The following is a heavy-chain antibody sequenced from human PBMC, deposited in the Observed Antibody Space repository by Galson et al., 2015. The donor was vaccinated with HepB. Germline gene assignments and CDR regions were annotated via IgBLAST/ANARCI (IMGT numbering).Heavy chain of an antibody. J-gene: IGHJ4*02. CDR2: ISYDGSNK. D-gene: IGHD1-26*01. V-gene: IGHV3-30-3*01. CDR1: GFTFSSYA. Sequence: SLRLSCAASGFTFSSYAMHWVRQAPGKGLEWVAVISYDGSNKYYADSVKGRFTISRDNSKNTLYPQMNSLRAEDTAVYYCARDMMETQSALALQWELPYWGQGTLVTVSS. CDR3: ARDMMETQSALALQWELPY.